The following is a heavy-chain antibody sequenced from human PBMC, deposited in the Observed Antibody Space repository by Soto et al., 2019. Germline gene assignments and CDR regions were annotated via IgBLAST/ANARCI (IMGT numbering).Heavy chain of an antibody. D-gene: IGHD4-17*01. V-gene: IGHV3-23*01. CDR1: GFIFSSYA. CDR2: ISYSGGGT. CDR3: VKDKGSTVSPSEYYYNGMDV. J-gene: IGHJ6*02. Sequence: LRLSCVASGFIFSSYAMHWVRQAPGKGLEWVSGISYSGGGTYYADSVKGRLTISRHNSKNTLYLQMSSLRAEDTAVYYCVKDKGSTVSPSEYYYNGMDVWGQGTTVTVSS.